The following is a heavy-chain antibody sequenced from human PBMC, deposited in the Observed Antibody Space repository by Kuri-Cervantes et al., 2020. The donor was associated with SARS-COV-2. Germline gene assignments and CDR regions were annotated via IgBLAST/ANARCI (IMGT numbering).Heavy chain of an antibody. J-gene: IGHJ4*02. CDR2: ISSSGSTI. V-gene: IGHV3-11*01. CDR3: AKDPVSGAVAGMFDY. CDR1: GFTFSDYY. D-gene: IGHD6-19*01. Sequence: GESLKISCAASGFTFSDYYMSWVRQAPGKGLEWISYISSSGSTIYYADSVKGRFTISRDNARNSVYLQMNSLRAEDTAVYYCAKDPVSGAVAGMFDYWGQGTLVTVSS.